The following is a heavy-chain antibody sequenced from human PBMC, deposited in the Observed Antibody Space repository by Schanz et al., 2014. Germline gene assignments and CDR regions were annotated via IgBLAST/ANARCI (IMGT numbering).Heavy chain of an antibody. CDR3: ARGIGGYGANNYFDY. Sequence: QVQVVQSGAELKKPGASVKVSCKASEYSFTSYSMHWVRQAPGQRLEWMGWINTGSGDTKYSQNFRGRVTITRDTSASTAYMELSSLRSEDTAVYSCARGIGGYGANNYFDYWGQGTLVTVSS. CDR1: EYSFTSYS. CDR2: INTGSGDT. V-gene: IGHV1-3*04. J-gene: IGHJ4*02. D-gene: IGHD5-12*01.